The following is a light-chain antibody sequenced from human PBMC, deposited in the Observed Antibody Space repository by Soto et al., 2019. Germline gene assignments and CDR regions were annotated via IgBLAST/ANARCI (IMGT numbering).Light chain of an antibody. CDR3: QEDEDRPRT. J-gene: IGKJ5*01. CDR2: EAS. V-gene: IGKV1-5*01. Sequence: DITINQGPCTLSDTGRDRVTIPWRASQSISSWLAWYQQKPGKAPKLLISEASNLETGVPSRFRGSGSGTDFTFTIGRLQPDDIAIYYCQEDEDRPRTFAQGTRLEIK. CDR1: QSISSW.